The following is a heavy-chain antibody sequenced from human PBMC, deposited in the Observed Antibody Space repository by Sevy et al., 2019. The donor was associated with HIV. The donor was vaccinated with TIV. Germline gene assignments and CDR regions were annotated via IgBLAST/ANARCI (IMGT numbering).Heavy chain of an antibody. CDR3: VRDERAIASHFDY. V-gene: IGHV3-48*02. CDR2: FDRTDIT. D-gene: IGHD2-21*01. Sequence: GGSLRLSCEASGFTLSSYTMNWVRQSPEKGLEWVATFDRTDITHYADPVKGRFIISRYTAMNSLFLQMNSLRDDDTAMYFCVRDERAIASHFDYWGRGTLVTVSS. CDR1: GFTLSSYT. J-gene: IGHJ4*02.